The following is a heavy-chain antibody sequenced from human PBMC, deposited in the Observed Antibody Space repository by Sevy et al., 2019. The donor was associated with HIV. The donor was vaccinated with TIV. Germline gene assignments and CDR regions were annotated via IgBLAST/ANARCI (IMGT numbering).Heavy chain of an antibody. CDR1: GYTFSNYW. Sequence: GGSLRLSCEGSGYTFSNYWMHWVRQAPGKGLEWVSRVNSDRSSTAYADSVKGRFTISRDNAENTMSLQMNSLRAEDTGLYYCVAASRWEDDWGQGIQVTVSS. D-gene: IGHD6-13*01. V-gene: IGHV3-74*01. CDR3: VAASRWEDD. J-gene: IGHJ4*02. CDR2: VNSDRSST.